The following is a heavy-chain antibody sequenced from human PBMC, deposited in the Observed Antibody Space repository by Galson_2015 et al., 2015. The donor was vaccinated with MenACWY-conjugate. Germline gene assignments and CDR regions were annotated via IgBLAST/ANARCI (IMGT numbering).Heavy chain of an antibody. J-gene: IGHJ5*02. CDR3: ARGGRVIAAAGYNWFDP. CDR2: IIPIFGTA. Sequence: SVKVSCKASGGTFSSYAISWVRQAPGQGLEWMGGIIPIFGTANYAQKFQGRVTITADESTSTAYMELSSLRSEDTAVYYCARGGRVIAAAGYNWFDPWGQGTLVTVSS. V-gene: IGHV1-69*13. D-gene: IGHD6-13*01. CDR1: GGTFSSYA.